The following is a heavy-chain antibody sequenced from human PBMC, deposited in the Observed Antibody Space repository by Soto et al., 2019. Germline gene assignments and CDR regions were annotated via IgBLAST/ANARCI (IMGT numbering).Heavy chain of an antibody. CDR3: AALDTAMVKLAGY. Sequence: GGSLRLSCAASGYGISTYWMSWVRQAPGKGLEWVANVKQDGSEEYYVDSVKGRFTISRDNAKNSLYLQMNSLRAEDSAVYYCAALDTAMVKLAGYWDHGIRVT. CDR2: VKQDGSEE. V-gene: IGHV3-7*01. CDR1: GYGISTYW. D-gene: IGHD5-18*01. J-gene: IGHJ4*01.